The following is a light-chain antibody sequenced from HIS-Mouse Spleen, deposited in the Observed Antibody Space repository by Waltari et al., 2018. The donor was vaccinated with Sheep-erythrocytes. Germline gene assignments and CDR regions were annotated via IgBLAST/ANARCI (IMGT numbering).Light chain of an antibody. CDR2: DVS. CDR3: CSYAGSYNHV. CDR1: SSDVGGYNY. Sequence: QSALTQPRSVSGSPGQSVTISCTGTSSDVGGYNYVSWYQQHPGKAPKLMLYDVSKRPSGVPDRCSGSKSGNTASLTISGLQAEDEADYYCCSYAGSYNHVFATGTKVTVL. V-gene: IGLV2-11*01. J-gene: IGLJ1*01.